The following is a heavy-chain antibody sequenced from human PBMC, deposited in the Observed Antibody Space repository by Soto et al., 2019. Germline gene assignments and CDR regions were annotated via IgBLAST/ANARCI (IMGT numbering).Heavy chain of an antibody. CDR1: GGSISSGDYY. CDR3: ARVGRTTVTTWENWFDP. Sequence: PSETLSLTCTVSGGSISSGDYYWSWIRQPPGKGLEWIGYIYYSGSTYYNPSLKSRVTISVDTSKNQFSLKLSSVTAADTAVYYCARVGRTTVTTWENWFDPWGQGTLVTVYS. V-gene: IGHV4-30-4*01. J-gene: IGHJ5*02. CDR2: IYYSGST. D-gene: IGHD4-17*01.